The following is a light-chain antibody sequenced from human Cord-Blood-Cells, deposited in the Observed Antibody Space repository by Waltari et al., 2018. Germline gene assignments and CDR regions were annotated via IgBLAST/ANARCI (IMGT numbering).Light chain of an antibody. CDR2: DAS. V-gene: IGKV1-33*01. J-gene: IGKJ3*01. Sequence: DIQMTQSPSSLSASVGDRVTITCQASQDISNYLNRYQQKPGKAPKLVIYDASNLETGVPSRFSVSGSVTDFTFTISSLQPEDIATYYCQQYDNLPCTFGHGTKVDIK. CDR1: QDISNY. CDR3: QQYDNLPCT.